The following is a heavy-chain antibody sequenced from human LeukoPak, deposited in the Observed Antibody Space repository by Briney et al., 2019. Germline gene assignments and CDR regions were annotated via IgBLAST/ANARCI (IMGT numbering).Heavy chain of an antibody. CDR1: GFTFSSYS. CDR2: ISSSSSYI. J-gene: IGHJ4*02. V-gene: IGHV3-21*01. CDR3: TSPGDSSGPAFDY. Sequence: PGGSLRLSCAASGFTFSSYSMNWVRQAPGKGLEWVSSISSSSSYIYYADSVKGRFTISRDNAKNSLYLQMNSLRAEDTAVYYCTSPGDSSGPAFDYWGQGTLVTVSS. D-gene: IGHD3-22*01.